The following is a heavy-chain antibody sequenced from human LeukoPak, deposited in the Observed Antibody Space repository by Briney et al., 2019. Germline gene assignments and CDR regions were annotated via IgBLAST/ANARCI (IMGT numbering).Heavy chain of an antibody. CDR1: GGTFISYA. J-gene: IGHJ6*02. CDR3: ARELRFLEWLPLYGMDV. V-gene: IGHV1-69*13. CDR2: IIPIFGTA. Sequence: ASVKVSCKASGGTFISYAISWVRQAPGQGLKWMGGIIPIFGTANYAQKFQGRVTITADESTSTAYMELSSLRSEDTAVYYCARELRFLEWLPLYGMDVWGQGTTVTVSS. D-gene: IGHD3-3*01.